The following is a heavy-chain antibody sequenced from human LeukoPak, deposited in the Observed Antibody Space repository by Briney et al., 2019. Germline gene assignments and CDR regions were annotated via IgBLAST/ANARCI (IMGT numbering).Heavy chain of an antibody. CDR1: GGTFNRYA. J-gene: IGHJ4*02. V-gene: IGHV1-69*01. Sequence: GSSVKVSCKASGGTFNRYAISWVRQAPGQGLEWMGGIIPIIGTVNYAQKFQGRVTITADESTSTAYMELSSLRSEDTVVYYCARDKIAAAGTTDDGMDYWGQGTLVTVSS. D-gene: IGHD6-13*01. CDR3: ARDKIAAAGTTDDGMDY. CDR2: IIPIIGTV.